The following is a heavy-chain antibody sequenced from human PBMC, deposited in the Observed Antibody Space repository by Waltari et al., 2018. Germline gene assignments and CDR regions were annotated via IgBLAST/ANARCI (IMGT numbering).Heavy chain of an antibody. CDR2: IYTSGST. V-gene: IGHV4-61*02. D-gene: IGHD5-18*01. Sequence: QVQLQESGPGLVKPSQTLSLTCTVSGGSISRGSYYWSWIRQPAGKGLEWIGRIYTSGSTNYNPSLKSRVTISVDTSKNQFSLKLSSVTAADTAVYYCARRGYSYGSYYYMDVWGKGTTVTVSS. CDR1: GGSISRGSYY. CDR3: ARRGYSYGSYYYMDV. J-gene: IGHJ6*03.